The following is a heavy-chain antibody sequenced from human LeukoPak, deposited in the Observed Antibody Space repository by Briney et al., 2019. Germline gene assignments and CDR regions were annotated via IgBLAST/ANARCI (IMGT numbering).Heavy chain of an antibody. V-gene: IGHV1-69*13. J-gene: IGHJ4*02. CDR1: GGTFISYA. Sequence: SVKVSCKASGGTFISYAISWVRQAPGQGLEWMGGIIPIFGTANYAQKFQDRVTITADESTSTAYMELSSLRSEDTAVYYCARDRSSGCFDYWGQGTLVTVSS. CDR3: ARDRSSGCFDY. D-gene: IGHD6-19*01. CDR2: IIPIFGTA.